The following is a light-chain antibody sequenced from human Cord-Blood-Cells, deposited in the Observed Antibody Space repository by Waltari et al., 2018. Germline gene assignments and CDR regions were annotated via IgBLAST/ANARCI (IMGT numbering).Light chain of an antibody. V-gene: IGLV2-8*01. CDR1: SSDVGGYNY. CDR2: EVS. Sequence: QSALTQPPSASGSPGQSVTISCTGTSSDVGGYNYVSWYQQHPGKAPKLMIYEVSTRPSGIPDRFSGSKPGNAASLTVSGLQAGDEADYYCSSYAGSNNLVFGGGTRLTVL. J-gene: IGLJ2*01. CDR3: SSYAGSNNLV.